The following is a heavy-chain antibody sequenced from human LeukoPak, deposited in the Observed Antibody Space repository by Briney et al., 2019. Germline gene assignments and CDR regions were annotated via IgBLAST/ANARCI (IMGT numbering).Heavy chain of an antibody. CDR1: GGSFSGYY. J-gene: IGHJ4*02. CDR3: ARGPYRIAAASPFDY. V-gene: IGHV4-34*01. CDR2: INHSGST. Sequence: PSETLSLTCAVYGGSFSGYYWSWIRQPPGKGLEWIGEINHSGSTNYNPSLKSRVTISVDTSKNQFSLKLSSVTAADTAVYYCARGPYRIAAASPFDYWGQGTLVTVSS. D-gene: IGHD6-13*01.